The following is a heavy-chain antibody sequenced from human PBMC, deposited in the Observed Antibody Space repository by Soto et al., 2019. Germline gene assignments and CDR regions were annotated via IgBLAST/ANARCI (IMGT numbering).Heavy chain of an antibody. D-gene: IGHD2-2*02. J-gene: IGHJ6*02. CDR2: ISGSGGTT. CDR1: GFTFSSYA. CDR3: TRYCPTASCYIRYGMDV. V-gene: IGHV3-23*01. Sequence: EVQLLESGGGLVQPGGSLRLSCAASGFTFSSYAMTWVRQAPGKGLEWVSTISGSGGTTYYAVSVRGRFTISRDNSKNTLYLQMNTLRVEDTALYSCTRYCPTASCYIRYGMDVWGQGTTVTVSS.